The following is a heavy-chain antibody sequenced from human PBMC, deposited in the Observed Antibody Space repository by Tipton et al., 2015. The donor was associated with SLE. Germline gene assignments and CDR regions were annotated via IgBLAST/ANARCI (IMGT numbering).Heavy chain of an antibody. Sequence: TLSLTCTVSGGSISSGSYYWSWIRQPAGKGLEWIGRIYTSGSTNYNPSLKSRVTISVDTSKNQFSLKLSPVTAADTAVYYCASSTSCYTYWYVDLWGRGTLVTVSS. J-gene: IGHJ2*01. CDR2: IYTSGST. CDR1: GGSISSGSYY. V-gene: IGHV4-61*02. CDR3: ASSTSCYTYWYVDL. D-gene: IGHD2-2*01.